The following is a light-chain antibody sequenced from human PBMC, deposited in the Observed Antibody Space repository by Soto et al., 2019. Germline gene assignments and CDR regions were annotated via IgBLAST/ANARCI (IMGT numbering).Light chain of an antibody. CDR1: QSVSSK. CDR3: QQYNNWPPIT. Sequence: EIVLTQSPATLSLSPGERATLSCRASQSVSSKLAWYQQKPGQAPRLLIYGASTRATGIPAGFSGSGSGTEFTLSISSLQSEDSAVYYCQQYNNWPPITFGQGTRLEIK. J-gene: IGKJ5*01. V-gene: IGKV3D-15*01. CDR2: GAS.